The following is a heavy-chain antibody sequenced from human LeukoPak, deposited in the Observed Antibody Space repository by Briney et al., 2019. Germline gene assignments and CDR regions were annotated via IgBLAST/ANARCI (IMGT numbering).Heavy chain of an antibody. CDR1: GYTFTTYY. Sequence: GASVKVSCKASGYTFTTYYIHWVRQAPGQGFEWMGVINPSGGSTTYAQMFQGRVTMTRDTSTSTVYMDLSSLRSEDTAVYYCARDCSGGSCRNFDYWGQGTLVTVSS. CDR2: INPSGGST. J-gene: IGHJ4*02. D-gene: IGHD2-15*01. V-gene: IGHV1-46*01. CDR3: ARDCSGGSCRNFDY.